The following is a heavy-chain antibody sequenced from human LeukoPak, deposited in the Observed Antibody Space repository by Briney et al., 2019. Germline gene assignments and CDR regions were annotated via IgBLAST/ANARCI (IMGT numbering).Heavy chain of an antibody. D-gene: IGHD6-13*01. Sequence: PGGSLRLSCAASGFTFSDYYMSWIRQAPGKGLECVSYISRSGNTIYYADSVKGRFTISRDTTKNSLSLHMNSLRAEDTAVYYCAKEKYSSSWLNYFDYWGQGTLVTVSS. CDR1: GFTFSDYY. CDR2: ISRSGNTI. CDR3: AKEKYSSSWLNYFDY. V-gene: IGHV3-11*04. J-gene: IGHJ4*02.